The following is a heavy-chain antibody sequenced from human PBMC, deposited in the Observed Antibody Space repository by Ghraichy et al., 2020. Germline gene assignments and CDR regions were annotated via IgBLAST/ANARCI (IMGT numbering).Heavy chain of an antibody. CDR3: ARPLYDSSGYFGY. D-gene: IGHD3-22*01. J-gene: IGHJ4*02. Sequence: SETLSLTCTVSGGSIISSSYYWGWIRQPPGKGLEWIGSIYYSGSTYYNPSLKSRVTISVDTSKNQFSLKLSSVTAADTAVYYCARPLYDSSGYFGYWGQGTLVTVSS. CDR1: GGSIISSSYY. V-gene: IGHV4-39*01. CDR2: IYYSGST.